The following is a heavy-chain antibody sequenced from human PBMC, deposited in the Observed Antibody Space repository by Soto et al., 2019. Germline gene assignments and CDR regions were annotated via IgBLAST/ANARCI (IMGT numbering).Heavy chain of an antibody. CDR1: GFNFGSYA. V-gene: IGHV3-23*01. D-gene: IGHD5-18*01. CDR2: VSGSGSSP. Sequence: EEQLLESGGGLVQPGGSLRLSCEATGFNFGSYAMGWVRQAPGKGMEWVSGVSGSGSSPYYADSVKGRLTISKDKSKNTLYLDLNTLRSEDTAVYFGGKGQESGYRGAFDSWGQGTMVTVSS. CDR3: GKGQESGYRGAFDS. J-gene: IGHJ4*02.